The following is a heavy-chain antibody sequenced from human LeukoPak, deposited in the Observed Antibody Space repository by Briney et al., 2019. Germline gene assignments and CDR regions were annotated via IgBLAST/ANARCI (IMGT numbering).Heavy chain of an antibody. CDR2: IWYDGSNK. CDR1: GFTFSSHG. D-gene: IGHD2-21*01. CDR3: ARAGIVGLYYYYMDV. V-gene: IGHV3-33*01. Sequence: GGSLRHSCAASGFTFSSHGMHWVRQAPGKGLEWVALIWYDGSNKYYADSVKGRFTISRDNSENTLYLQMNSLRAEDTAVYYCARAGIVGLYYYYMDVWGKGTTVTVSS. J-gene: IGHJ6*03.